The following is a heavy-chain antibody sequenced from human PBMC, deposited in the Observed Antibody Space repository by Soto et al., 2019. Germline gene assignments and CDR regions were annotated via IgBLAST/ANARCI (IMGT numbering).Heavy chain of an antibody. CDR2: INAGNGNT. Sequence: GASVKVSCKASGYTFTSYAMHWVRQAPGQRLEWMGWINAGNGNTKYSQKFQGRVTITRDTSASTAYMELSSLRSEDTAVYYCATYSGSYHNYYYYGMDVWGQGTTVTVSS. CDR3: ATYSGSYHNYYYYGMDV. CDR1: GYTFTSYA. J-gene: IGHJ6*02. V-gene: IGHV1-3*01. D-gene: IGHD1-26*01.